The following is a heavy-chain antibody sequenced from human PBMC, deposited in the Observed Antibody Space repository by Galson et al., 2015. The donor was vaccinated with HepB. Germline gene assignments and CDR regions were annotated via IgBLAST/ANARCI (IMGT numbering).Heavy chain of an antibody. V-gene: IGHV1-18*01. CDR3: ARDSRLELRLNNYYYYGMDV. CDR1: GYSSTSYG. CDR2: ISGYDGST. J-gene: IGHJ6*02. Sequence: SCKASGYSSTSYGISWLRQAPGQGLEWMGWISGYDGSTNYPQTLQGRVIMTTDRSTNTGYMEVRSLRSDDTAIYYCARDSRLELRLNNYYYYGMDVWGQGTTVTVSS. D-gene: IGHD1-7*01.